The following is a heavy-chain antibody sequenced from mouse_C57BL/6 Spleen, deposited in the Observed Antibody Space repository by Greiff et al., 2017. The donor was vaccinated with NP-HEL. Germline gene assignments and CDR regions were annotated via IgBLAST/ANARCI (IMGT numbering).Heavy chain of an antibody. CDR2: ISYDGSN. CDR3: ARDSYYAMGY. J-gene: IGHJ4*01. CDR1: GYSITSGYY. Sequence: EVKLQESGPGLVKPSQSLSLTCSVTGYSITSGYYWNWIRQFPGNKLEWMGYISYDGSNNYNPSLKNRISITRDTSKNQFFLKLNSVTTEDTATYYCARDSYYAMGYWGQGTSVTVSS. V-gene: IGHV3-6*01.